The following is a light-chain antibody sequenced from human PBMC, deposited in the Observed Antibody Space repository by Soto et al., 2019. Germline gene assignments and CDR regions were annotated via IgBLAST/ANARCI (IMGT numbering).Light chain of an antibody. CDR3: QQRNSWPPPT. V-gene: IGKV3-11*01. CDR1: QSISNS. CDR2: DSS. J-gene: IGKJ4*01. Sequence: EIVLTQSPATLSLSPGERATLSCRASQSISNSLAWYQEKPRQAPRLLIYDSSNRATGIPPRFSGSGSGTDFTLTISSLEPEDFAVYYCQQRNSWPPPTFGGGTRVEI.